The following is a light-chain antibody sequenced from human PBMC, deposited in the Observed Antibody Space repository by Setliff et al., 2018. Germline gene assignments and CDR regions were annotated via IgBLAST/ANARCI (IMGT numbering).Light chain of an antibody. J-gene: IGLJ1*01. CDR3: AAWDDSLRGYV. CDR1: SSNTGKNY. V-gene: IGLV1-47*01. CDR2: NNN. Sequence: QSVLAQSPSASASSGQRVTMSCSGSSSNTGKNYVYWYQQFPGTAPKLLIYNNNQRPSGVPDRFSGSKSGTSASLAISGLRSDDEADYYCAAWDDSLRGYVFGSGTKVTVL.